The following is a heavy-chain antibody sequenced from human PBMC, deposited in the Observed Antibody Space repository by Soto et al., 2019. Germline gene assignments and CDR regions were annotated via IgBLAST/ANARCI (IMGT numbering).Heavy chain of an antibody. CDR1: RFSFNSYT. Sequence: GVSRRLSCAACRFSFNSYTTCWDRLPNGKGLERMDRAEPDGSDKYYVYSVKCRCTICRDNAKSSVYLQMNSLTAEDTAVYYCMTEYKGSCGQGTPGTAAS. D-gene: IGHD1-20*01. CDR2: AEPDGSDK. CDR3: MTEYKGS. J-gene: IGHJ5*02. V-gene: IGHV3-7*01.